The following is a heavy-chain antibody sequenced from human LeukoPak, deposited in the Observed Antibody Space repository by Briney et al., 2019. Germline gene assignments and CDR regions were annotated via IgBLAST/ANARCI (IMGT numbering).Heavy chain of an antibody. Sequence: GGSLRLSCAGSGITVSSNYMSWVRQAPGKGLEWVSVIYSGGSAEYADSVKGRFTLSRDNSKNTIYLQMNSLRVEDTAVYYCARDSSDYPYFDYWGQGTLVTVSS. CDR2: IYSGGSA. V-gene: IGHV3-66*01. D-gene: IGHD3-22*01. CDR3: ARDSSDYPYFDY. CDR1: GITVSSNY. J-gene: IGHJ4*02.